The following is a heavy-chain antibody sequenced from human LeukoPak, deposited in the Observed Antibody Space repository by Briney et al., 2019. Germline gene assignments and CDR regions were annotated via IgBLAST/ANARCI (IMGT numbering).Heavy chain of an antibody. V-gene: IGHV4-39*01. J-gene: IGHJ6*03. CDR2: IYYSGST. D-gene: IGHD2-2*01. Sequence: SETLSLTCTVSGGSISSSSHYWGWIRQPPGRGLEWIGSIYYSGSTYYNPSLKSRVTISVDTSKNQFSLKLSSVTAADTAVYYCARWYCSSTSCSGIYYYYYMDVWGKGTTVTVSS. CDR3: ARWYCSSTSCSGIYYYYYMDV. CDR1: GGSISSSSHY.